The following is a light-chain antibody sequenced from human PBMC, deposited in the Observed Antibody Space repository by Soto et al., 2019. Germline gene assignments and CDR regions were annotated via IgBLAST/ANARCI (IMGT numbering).Light chain of an antibody. CDR2: GSS. CDR1: QRVSANY. V-gene: IGKV3-20*01. Sequence: EIVLTQSPGTLSLSPGERATLSCRASQRVSANYIAWYQQKPGQSPRLLIYGSSDRATGIPDRFSGSGSETDFTLTISRVEPEDFAVYYCQQYGSSPPYTFGQGTKLEIK. J-gene: IGKJ2*01. CDR3: QQYGSSPPYT.